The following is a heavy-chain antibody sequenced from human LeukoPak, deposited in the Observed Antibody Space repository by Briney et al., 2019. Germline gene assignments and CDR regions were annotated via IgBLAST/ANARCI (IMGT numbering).Heavy chain of an antibody. D-gene: IGHD6-19*01. CDR1: GFTFDDYA. Sequence: GGSLRLSCAASGFTFDDYAMHWVRQAPGKGLEWVSGISWNSGSIGYADSVKGRFTISRDNAKNSLYLQMNSLRAEDTALYYCAKDSIAVAGTFYDCWGQGTLVTVSS. CDR3: AKDSIAVAGTFYDC. V-gene: IGHV3-9*01. CDR2: ISWNSGSI. J-gene: IGHJ4*02.